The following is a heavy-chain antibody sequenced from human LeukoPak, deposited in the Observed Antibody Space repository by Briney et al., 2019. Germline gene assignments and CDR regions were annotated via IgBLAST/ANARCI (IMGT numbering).Heavy chain of an antibody. D-gene: IGHD3-10*01. CDR1: GFTFDKYS. Sequence: PGGSLGLSCAASGFTFDKYSMNWVRQAPGKGLEWVSHISSASITIYYADSVKGRFTISRDNAKSSLYLHMTSLRAEDTALYYCARDYYRSGSYAVDFWGQGTLVTVSS. J-gene: IGHJ4*02. CDR2: ISSASITI. V-gene: IGHV3-48*01. CDR3: ARDYYRSGSYAVDF.